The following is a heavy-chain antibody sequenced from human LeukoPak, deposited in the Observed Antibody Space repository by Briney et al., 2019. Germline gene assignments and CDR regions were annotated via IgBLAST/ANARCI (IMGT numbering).Heavy chain of an antibody. CDR2: INPNSGGT. Sequence: ASVKVSCKASGYTFTSYYMHWVRQAPGQGLEWMGWINPNSGGTNYAQKFQGRVTMTRDTSISTAYMELSRLRSDDTAVYYCARCYGSSWYLGWYFDLWGRGTLVTVSS. CDR1: GYTFTSYY. J-gene: IGHJ2*01. V-gene: IGHV1-2*02. CDR3: ARCYGSSWYLGWYFDL. D-gene: IGHD6-13*01.